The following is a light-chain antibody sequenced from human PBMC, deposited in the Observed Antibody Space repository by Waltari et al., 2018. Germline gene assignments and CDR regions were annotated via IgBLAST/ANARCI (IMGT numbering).Light chain of an antibody. J-gene: IGLJ1*01. Sequence: QSVLTQPPSASGTPGQRVIISCSGSSSNIGSNTVNWYQQLPGTAPKVLVYSNNQRPSWVPVRLSGSKSATSASLAISGLQSEDEADYYCAAWDDSLNGFVFGTGTRVTVL. CDR1: SSNIGSNT. CDR2: SNN. V-gene: IGLV1-44*01. CDR3: AAWDDSLNGFV.